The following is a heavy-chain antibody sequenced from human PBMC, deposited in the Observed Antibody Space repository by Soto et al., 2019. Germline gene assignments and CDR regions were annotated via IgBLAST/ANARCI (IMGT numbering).Heavy chain of an antibody. CDR2: VSYSGST. J-gene: IGHJ4*02. Sequence: QVQLQESGPGLVKPSETLSLTCTVSSGSISIYSWSWIRQPPGKGLEWIGYVSYSGSTNYNPSLKSRVTISVDTSMNQFSLKLSSVTAADTAVYYCARTSYQLLMFDYWGQGTLVTVSS. D-gene: IGHD2-2*01. V-gene: IGHV4-59*01. CDR1: SGSISIYS. CDR3: ARTSYQLLMFDY.